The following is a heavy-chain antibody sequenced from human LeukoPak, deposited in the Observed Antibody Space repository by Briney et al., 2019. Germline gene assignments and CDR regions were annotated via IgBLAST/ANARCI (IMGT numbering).Heavy chain of an antibody. D-gene: IGHD5-24*01. CDR2: ISSSSSYI. CDR3: ARDGGRWRIDY. V-gene: IGHV3-21*01. J-gene: IGHJ4*02. Sequence: PGGSLRLSCAASEFTFSSYSMNWVRQAPGKGLEWVSSISSSSSYIYYADSVKGRFTISRDNAKNSLYLQMNSLRAEDTAVYYCARDGGRWRIDYWGQGTLVTVSS. CDR1: EFTFSSYS.